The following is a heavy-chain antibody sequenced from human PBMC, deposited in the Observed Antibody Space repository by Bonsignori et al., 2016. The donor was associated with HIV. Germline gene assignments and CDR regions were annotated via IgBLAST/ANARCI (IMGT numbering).Heavy chain of an antibody. CDR3: ARGRPYAFDI. Sequence: QVQLVQSGAEVKKPGSSVKVSCKASGGTFSSYTISWVRQAPGQGLEWMGGIIPILGIANSAQKFQGRVTITADESTSTAYMELNSLKSEDTAVYYCARGRPYAFDIWGQGTMVTVSS. CDR2: IIPILGIA. CDR1: GGTFSSYT. V-gene: IGHV1-69*16. J-gene: IGHJ3*02.